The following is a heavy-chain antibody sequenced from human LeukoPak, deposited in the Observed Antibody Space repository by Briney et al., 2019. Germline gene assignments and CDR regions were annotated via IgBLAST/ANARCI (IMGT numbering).Heavy chain of an antibody. D-gene: IGHD1/OR15-1a*01. CDR1: GGSFSGYY. V-gene: IGHV4-34*01. Sequence: SETLSLTCAVYGGSFSGYYWSWIRQPPGKGLEWIGEINHSGSTNYNPSLKSRVTISVDTSKNQFSLKPSSVTAADTAVYYCARGNNFASWFDPWGQGTLVTVSS. CDR2: INHSGST. CDR3: ARGNNFASWFDP. J-gene: IGHJ5*02.